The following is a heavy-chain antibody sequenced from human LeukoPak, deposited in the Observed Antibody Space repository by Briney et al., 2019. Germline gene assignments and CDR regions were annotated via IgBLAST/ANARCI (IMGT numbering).Heavy chain of an antibody. Sequence: PSETLSLTCAVYGGSFSGYYWSWIRQPPGKGLEWIGEINHSGSTNYNPSLKSRVTISVDTSKNQFSLKLSSVTAADTAVYYCARVQGSVVPAATPLDYWGQGTLVTVSS. V-gene: IGHV4-34*01. CDR1: GGSFSGYY. CDR2: INHSGST. CDR3: ARVQGSVVPAATPLDY. D-gene: IGHD2-2*01. J-gene: IGHJ4*02.